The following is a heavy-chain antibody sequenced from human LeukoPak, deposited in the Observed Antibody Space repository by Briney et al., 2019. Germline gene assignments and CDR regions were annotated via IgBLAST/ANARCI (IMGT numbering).Heavy chain of an antibody. CDR1: GFTFSSYA. J-gene: IGHJ6*02. CDR3: AKGFLSSLGMDV. CDR2: ISGSGGST. Sequence: GGSLRLSCAASGFTFSSYAMSWVRQAPGKGLEWVSAISGSGGSTYYADSVKGRFTISRDNSKNTLCLQMNSLRAEDTAVYYCAKGFLSSLGMDVWGQGTTVTVSS. V-gene: IGHV3-23*01. D-gene: IGHD2-15*01.